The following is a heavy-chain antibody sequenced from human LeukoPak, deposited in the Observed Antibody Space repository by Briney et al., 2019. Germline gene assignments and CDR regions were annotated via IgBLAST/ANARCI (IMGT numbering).Heavy chain of an antibody. Sequence: PGGSLRLSCSASGFTFTSYSMNWVRQAPGKGLEWVSSISNRGDYIYYADSVKGRFTISRDNAKNSLYLQMNSLRAEDTAVYYCAREDREQWLPRPYYFDYWGQGTLVTVSS. CDR3: AREDREQWLPRPYYFDY. J-gene: IGHJ4*02. D-gene: IGHD6-19*01. CDR2: ISNRGDYI. CDR1: GFTFTSYS. V-gene: IGHV3-21*01.